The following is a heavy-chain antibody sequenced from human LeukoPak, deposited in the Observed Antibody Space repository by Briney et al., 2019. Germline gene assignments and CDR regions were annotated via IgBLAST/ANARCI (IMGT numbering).Heavy chain of an antibody. Sequence: SETLSLTCTVSGGSISTYYWSWIRQPPGKGLEWIGYIYYSGSTNYNPSLKSRVTISVDTSKNQFSLKLTSVTAADTAVYYCARGNSGSYSQFDYWGQGTLVTVSS. CDR3: ARGNSGSYSQFDY. CDR2: IYYSGST. V-gene: IGHV4-59*01. CDR1: GGSISTYY. D-gene: IGHD1-26*01. J-gene: IGHJ4*02.